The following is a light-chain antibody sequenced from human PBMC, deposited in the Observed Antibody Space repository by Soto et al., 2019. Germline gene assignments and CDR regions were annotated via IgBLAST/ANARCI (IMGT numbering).Light chain of an antibody. Sequence: EIVMTQSPATLSVSPGERATLSCRASQSISSSLAWYQQKPGQAPRLLIYGASTRATGIPARFSGSGSGTEFTLTISSLQSEDFAVYCCHQYYDWPPWTFGQGTRVEIK. CDR2: GAS. J-gene: IGKJ1*01. V-gene: IGKV3-15*01. CDR1: QSISSS. CDR3: HQYYDWPPWT.